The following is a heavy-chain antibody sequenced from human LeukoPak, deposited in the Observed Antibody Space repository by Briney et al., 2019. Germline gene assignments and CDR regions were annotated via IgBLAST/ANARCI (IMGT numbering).Heavy chain of an antibody. CDR1: GFTFSSYG. J-gene: IGHJ4*02. V-gene: IGHV3-30*02. CDR3: AGSYDTSGYFDY. CDR2: IWYDGSNK. D-gene: IGHD3-22*01. Sequence: PGGSLRLSCAASGFTFSSYGMHWVRQAPGKGLEWVAFIWYDGSNKYYADSVKGRLTISRDNSKNTLYLQMNSLRAEDTAVCYCAGSYDTSGYFDYWGQGTLVTVSS.